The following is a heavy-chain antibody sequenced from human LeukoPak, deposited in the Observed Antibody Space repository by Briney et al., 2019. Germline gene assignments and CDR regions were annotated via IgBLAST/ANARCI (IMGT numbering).Heavy chain of an antibody. CDR1: GYKFTNYG. J-gene: IGHJ4*02. CDR2: ISAYNGNT. Sequence: ASVKVSCKASGYKFTNYGISWVRQAPGQGLEWMGWISAYNGNTNYAQKLQGRVTMTTDTSTSTAYMELRSLRSDDTAVYYCARKGYYDSSGPHDYWGQGTLVTVSS. V-gene: IGHV1-18*01. CDR3: ARKGYYDSSGPHDY. D-gene: IGHD3-22*01.